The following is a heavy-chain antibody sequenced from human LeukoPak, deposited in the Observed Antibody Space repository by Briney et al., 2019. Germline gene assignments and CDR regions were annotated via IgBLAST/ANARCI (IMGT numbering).Heavy chain of an antibody. Sequence: SETLSLTCAVYGGSFSGYYWSWIRQPPGKGLEWIGEINHSGSTNYNPSLKSRVTISVDTSKNQFSLKLSSVTAADTAVYYRARVGRESNWFDPWGQGTLVTVSS. CDR2: INHSGST. CDR3: ARVGRESNWFDP. CDR1: GGSFSGYY. V-gene: IGHV4-34*01. J-gene: IGHJ5*02.